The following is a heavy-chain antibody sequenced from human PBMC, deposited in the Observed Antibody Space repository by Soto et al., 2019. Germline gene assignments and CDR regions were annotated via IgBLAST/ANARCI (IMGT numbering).Heavy chain of an antibody. D-gene: IGHD5-18*01. CDR3: ARPRSYGPYYFDY. V-gene: IGHV3-7*03. Sequence: EVQLVESGGGLVQPGGSLRLSCAASGFTFSSCWMSWVRQAPGKGLEWVANIKQDGSEKYYVDSVKGRFTISRDNAKNSLYLQMNSLRAEDTAVYYCARPRSYGPYYFDYWGQGTLVTVSS. J-gene: IGHJ4*02. CDR1: GFTFSSCW. CDR2: IKQDGSEK.